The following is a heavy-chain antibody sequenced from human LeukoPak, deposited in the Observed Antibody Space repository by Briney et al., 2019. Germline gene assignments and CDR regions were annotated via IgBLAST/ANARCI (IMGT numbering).Heavy chain of an antibody. J-gene: IGHJ4*02. CDR1: GGTFSNYA. CDR3: ARDEGRRSRITIFGAGNYFDY. Sequence: GASVKVSCKASGGTFSNYAISWVRQAPGQGLEWMGRIIPIFGIANYAQKFQGRVTITADKSTSTAYMELSSLRSEDTAVYYCARDEGRRSRITIFGAGNYFDYWGQGTLVTVSS. D-gene: IGHD3-3*01. CDR2: IIPIFGIA. V-gene: IGHV1-69*04.